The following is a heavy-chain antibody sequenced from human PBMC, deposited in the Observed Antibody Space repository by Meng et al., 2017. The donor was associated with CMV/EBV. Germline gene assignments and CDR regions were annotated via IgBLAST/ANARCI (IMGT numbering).Heavy chain of an antibody. J-gene: IGHJ6*02. CDR2: INPSGGST. V-gene: IGHV1-46*01. CDR1: GYTFTSYY. CDR3: ARALEGLYNWNYDYYYGMDV. D-gene: IGHD1-20*01. Sequence: ASAKVTCKAAGYTFTSYYMHWVRQAPGQGLELMGIINPSGGSTSYAQKFQGRVTMTRDTSTSTVYMELSSLRSEDTAVYYCARALEGLYNWNYDYYYGMDVWGQGTTVTVSS.